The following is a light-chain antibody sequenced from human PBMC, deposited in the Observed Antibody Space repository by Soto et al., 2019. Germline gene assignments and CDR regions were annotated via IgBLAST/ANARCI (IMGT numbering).Light chain of an antibody. CDR2: DAS. CDR3: QQAKRFPRT. CDR1: QSISSW. V-gene: IGKV1-12*01. J-gene: IGKJ1*01. Sequence: DLQMTQSPSALSASVGGRVTITCRASQSISSWLAWYQQKPGKAPKLLIYDASSLQSGVPSRFSGSGSGTDFTLTISSLQPEDFATYYCQQAKRFPRTFGQGTKVDIK.